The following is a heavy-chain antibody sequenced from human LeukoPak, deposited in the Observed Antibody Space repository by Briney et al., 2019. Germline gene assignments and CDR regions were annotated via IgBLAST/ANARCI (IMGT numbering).Heavy chain of an antibody. Sequence: SETLSLTCAVSGGSISSAGYSWGWIRQPPGKGLEWIGYIYHSGGTYDNSSLKSRVTISVDRSKNQFSLKLTSVTAADTAVYYCARLGRYDYFIDYWGQGTLVTVSS. CDR1: GGSISSAGYS. V-gene: IGHV4-30-2*01. J-gene: IGHJ4*02. D-gene: IGHD3-16*01. CDR3: ARLGRYDYFIDY. CDR2: IYHSGGT.